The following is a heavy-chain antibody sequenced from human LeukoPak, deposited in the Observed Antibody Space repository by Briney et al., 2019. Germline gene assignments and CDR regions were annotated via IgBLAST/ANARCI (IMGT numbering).Heavy chain of an antibody. CDR1: GGSISSSSYC. V-gene: IGHV4-39*07. D-gene: IGHD1-7*01. Sequence: SETLSLTCTVSGGSISSSSYCWGWIRQPPGKGLEWIGSIYYSGSTYYNPSLKSRVTISVDTSKNQSSLKLSSVTAADTAVYYCARGNWNYVYWGQGTLVTVSS. J-gene: IGHJ4*02. CDR2: IYYSGST. CDR3: ARGNWNYVY.